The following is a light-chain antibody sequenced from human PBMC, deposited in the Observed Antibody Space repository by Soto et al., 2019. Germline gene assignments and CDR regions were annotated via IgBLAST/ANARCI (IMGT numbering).Light chain of an antibody. CDR3: CSYAGSSTFYV. Sequence: QSALTQPASVSGSPGQSITISCTGTSSDVGSYNLVSWYQQHPGKPPKLLIYEGSKRPSGVSNRFSGSKSGNTASLTISGLQAEDEADYYCCSYAGSSTFYVFGTGTKLTVL. J-gene: IGLJ1*01. CDR1: SSDVGSYNL. V-gene: IGLV2-23*01. CDR2: EGS.